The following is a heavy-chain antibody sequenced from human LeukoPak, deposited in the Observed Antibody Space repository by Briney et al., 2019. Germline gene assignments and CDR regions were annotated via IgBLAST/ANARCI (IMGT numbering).Heavy chain of an antibody. J-gene: IGHJ4*02. V-gene: IGHV1-69*01. Sequence: GSSVKVSCKTSGIIFSRDGITWVRQAPGQGLEWMGGIIPRSGKANYPQKFQGRITITADESTSTAYMELSSLRSEDTAAYFCARVQMATTINNFYFDYWGPGTLVTVSS. D-gene: IGHD5-24*01. CDR1: GIIFSRDG. CDR2: IIPRSGKA. CDR3: ARVQMATTINNFYFDY.